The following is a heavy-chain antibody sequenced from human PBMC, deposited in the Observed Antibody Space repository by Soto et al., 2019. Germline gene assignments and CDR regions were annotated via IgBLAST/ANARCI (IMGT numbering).Heavy chain of an antibody. Sequence: KESGPTLVKPTQTLTLTCPFSGFSLSTSGVGVGWIRQPPGKALEWLALIYWDDDKRYSPSLKSRLTITKDTSKNQVVLTMTNMDPVDTATYYCAHSRCSSTSCDNWFDPWGQGTLVTVSS. CDR3: AHSRCSSTSCDNWFDP. V-gene: IGHV2-5*02. CDR2: IYWDDDK. D-gene: IGHD2-2*01. J-gene: IGHJ5*02. CDR1: GFSLSTSGVG.